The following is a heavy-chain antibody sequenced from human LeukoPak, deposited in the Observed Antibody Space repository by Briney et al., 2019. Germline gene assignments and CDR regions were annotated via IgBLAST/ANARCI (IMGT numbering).Heavy chain of an antibody. CDR2: INHSGST. Sequence: SETLSLTCTVSGGSISSYYWSWIRQPPGKGLEWIGEINHSGSTNYNPSLKSRVTISVDTSKNQFSLKLSSVTAADTAVYYCARGVTGYYWGQGTLVTVSS. CDR3: ARGVTGYY. D-gene: IGHD3-10*01. J-gene: IGHJ4*02. V-gene: IGHV4-34*01. CDR1: GGSISSYY.